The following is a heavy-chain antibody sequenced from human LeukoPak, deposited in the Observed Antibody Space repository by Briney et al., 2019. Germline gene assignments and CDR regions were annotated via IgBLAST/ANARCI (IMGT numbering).Heavy chain of an antibody. CDR2: ISSGGST. CDR3: ARRSYDGSGYYYVDY. V-gene: IGHV4-39*01. J-gene: IGHJ4*02. CDR1: GGSISSSGYY. Sequence: SETLSLTCTVSGGSISSSGYYWGWIRQPPGKGLEWIGSISSGGSTHYIPSLKSPVTISVDTSKNQFSLKLSSVTAADTAVYYCARRSYDGSGYYYVDYWGQGTLVTVSS. D-gene: IGHD3-22*01.